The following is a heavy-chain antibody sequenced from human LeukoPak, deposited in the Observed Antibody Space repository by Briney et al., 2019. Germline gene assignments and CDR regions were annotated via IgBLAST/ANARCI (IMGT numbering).Heavy chain of an antibody. CDR1: GFTSRNYW. CDR3: ARDAGDWSVH. CDR2: ISPEGSEK. D-gene: IGHD4-17*01. Sequence: GGSLRLSCAVSGFTSRNYWMSWLRQAPGTGLAWVVNISPEGSEKYSVDSVKGRFSISRDNAKNLLYLQMNSLRAEDTAVYYCARDAGDWSVHWGQGTLVTVSS. J-gene: IGHJ5*02. V-gene: IGHV3-7*01.